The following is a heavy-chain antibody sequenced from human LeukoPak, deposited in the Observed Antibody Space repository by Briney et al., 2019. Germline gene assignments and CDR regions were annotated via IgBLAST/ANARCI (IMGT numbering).Heavy chain of an antibody. V-gene: IGHV3-11*01. CDR1: GFTFSDYY. CDR2: IRSSGSTI. J-gene: IGHJ4*02. D-gene: IGHD3-10*01. CDR3: TRGGSYYYGSGRDFDY. Sequence: GGSLRLSCAASGFTFSDYYMSWIRQAPGKGLEWVSYIRSSGSTIYYADSVKGRFAISRDYAKNSLNLQMNSMRAEDTAGYYCTRGGSYYYGSGRDFDYWGQGTLVTVSS.